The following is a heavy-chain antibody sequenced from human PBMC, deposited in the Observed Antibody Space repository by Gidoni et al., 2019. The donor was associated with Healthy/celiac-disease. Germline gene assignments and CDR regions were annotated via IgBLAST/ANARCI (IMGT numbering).Heavy chain of an antibody. D-gene: IGHD6-6*01. CDR2: IKQDGSEK. Sequence: EVQLVESGGGLVQPGGSMRLSCAASGLTFSSYWMSWVRQAPGKGLEWVANIKQDGSEKYYVDSVKGRFTISRDNAKNSLYLQMNSLRAEDTAVYYCARDEGAGIAARFGYNWFDPWGQGTLVTVSS. J-gene: IGHJ5*02. V-gene: IGHV3-7*01. CDR3: ARDEGAGIAARFGYNWFDP. CDR1: GLTFSSYW.